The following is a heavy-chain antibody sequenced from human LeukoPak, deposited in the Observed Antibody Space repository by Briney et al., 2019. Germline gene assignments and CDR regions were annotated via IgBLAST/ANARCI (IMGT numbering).Heavy chain of an antibody. J-gene: IGHJ5*01. CDR3: ARIERITIFGAAKHNWIDS. V-gene: IGHV4-39*01. Sequence: PSETLSLTCTVSGGSISSSSYYWGWIRQPPGKGLEWIGTIYYSGSTYYNPSLKSRVTISVDTSRNQFSLKPTSVTAAETALYYCARIERITIFGAAKHNWIDSWGQGTLVTVSS. CDR1: GGSISSSSYY. D-gene: IGHD3-3*01. CDR2: IYYSGST.